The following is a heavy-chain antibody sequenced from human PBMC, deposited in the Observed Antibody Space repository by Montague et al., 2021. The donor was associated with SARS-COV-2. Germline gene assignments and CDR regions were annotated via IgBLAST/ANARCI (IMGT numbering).Heavy chain of an antibody. CDR2: IWYDGSNQ. CDR3: AREYSAPRWFGEYNRYGMDV. V-gene: IGHV3-33*08. D-gene: IGHD3-10*01. Sequence: SLRLSCAASGFTFSSYDMHWVRQAPGTGLEWVAVIWYDGSNQYYGDSVKGRFTISRDNSKNTLYLQMNSLRAEDTAVYYCAREYSAPRWFGEYNRYGMDVWGQGTTVTVSS. CDR1: GFTFSSYD. J-gene: IGHJ6*02.